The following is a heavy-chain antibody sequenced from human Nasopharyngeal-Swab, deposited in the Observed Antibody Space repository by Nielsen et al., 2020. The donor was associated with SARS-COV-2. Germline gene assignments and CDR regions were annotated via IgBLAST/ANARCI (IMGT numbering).Heavy chain of an antibody. Sequence: GGSLRLSCAASGFTFSSYWMHWLRQAPGKGLVWVSRINSDGSSTSYADSVKGRFTISRDNAKNTLYLQMNSLRAEDTAVYYCARAGVVVPAAINYYYGMDVWGQGTTVTVSS. J-gene: IGHJ6*02. CDR2: INSDGSST. CDR1: GFTFSSYW. CDR3: ARAGVVVPAAINYYYGMDV. D-gene: IGHD2-2*01. V-gene: IGHV3-74*01.